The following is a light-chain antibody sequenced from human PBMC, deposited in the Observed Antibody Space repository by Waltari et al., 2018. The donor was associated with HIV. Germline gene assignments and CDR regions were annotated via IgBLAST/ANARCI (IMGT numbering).Light chain of an antibody. V-gene: IGKV3-11*01. CDR2: DAS. Sequence: EIVLTQSPATLSLSPGERATLSCRASQSVNSFLAWYQQKPGQAPRILIYDASNRATCIPARFSGSASGTDFTLTISSLEPEDFAVYYCQQRSSWPPTFGQGTKVEIK. CDR1: QSVNSF. J-gene: IGKJ1*01. CDR3: QQRSSWPPT.